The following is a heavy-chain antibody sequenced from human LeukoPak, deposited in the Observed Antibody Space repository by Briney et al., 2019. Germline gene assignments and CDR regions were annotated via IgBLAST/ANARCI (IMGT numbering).Heavy chain of an antibody. J-gene: IGHJ5*02. CDR2: IDWDDDK. Sequence: SGPALVKPTQTLILTCTFSGFSLSTTGMRVSWIRQPPGMALEWLARIDWDDDKFYSTSLKTRLTISKDTSKNQVVLTMTNMDPVDTATYYCARWSGDWFDPWGQGTLVTVSS. CDR1: GFSLSTTGMR. V-gene: IGHV2-70*04. CDR3: ARWSGDWFDP. D-gene: IGHD6-25*01.